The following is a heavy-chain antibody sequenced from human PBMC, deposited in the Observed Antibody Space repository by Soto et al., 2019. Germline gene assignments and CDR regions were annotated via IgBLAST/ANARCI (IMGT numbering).Heavy chain of an antibody. CDR2: IWYDGSNK. Sequence: GGSLRLSCAASGFTFSSYGMHWVRQAPGKGLEWVAVIWYDGSNKYYADSVKGRFTISRDNSKNTLYLQMNSLRAEDTAVYYCARSRRYSSSWYFYYYGMDVWGQGTTVTVSS. J-gene: IGHJ6*02. V-gene: IGHV3-33*01. CDR1: GFTFSSYG. CDR3: ARSRRYSSSWYFYYYGMDV. D-gene: IGHD6-13*01.